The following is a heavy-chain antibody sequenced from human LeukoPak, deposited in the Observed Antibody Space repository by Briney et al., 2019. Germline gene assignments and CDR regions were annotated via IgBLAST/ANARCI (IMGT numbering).Heavy chain of an antibody. CDR2: IYYAVT. J-gene: IGHJ4*02. V-gene: IGHV3-53*01. D-gene: IGHD3-10*01. CDR3: ARLRGNTMVEY. CDR1: GFSVSNNY. Sequence: GGSLRLSCTASGFSVSNNYMSWVRQAPGKGLEWVSLIYYAVTYADSVKGRFTISRDDSKNTLNLQMNSLRADDTAVYYCARLRGNTMVEYWGQGTLVTVSS.